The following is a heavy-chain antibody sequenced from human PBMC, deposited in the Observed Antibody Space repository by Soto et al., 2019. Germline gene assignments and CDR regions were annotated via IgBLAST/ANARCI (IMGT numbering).Heavy chain of an antibody. CDR1: GGSFSGYY. CDR2: INHSGST. CDR3: ARAPIRIRGSWFDP. Sequence: PSETLSLTCAVYGGSFSGYYWSWIRQPPGKGLEWIGEINHSGSTNYNPSLKSRVTISVDTSKNQFSLKLSSVTAADTAVYYCARAPIRIRGSWFDPWGQGTLVTVSS. D-gene: IGHD3-10*01. V-gene: IGHV4-34*01. J-gene: IGHJ5*02.